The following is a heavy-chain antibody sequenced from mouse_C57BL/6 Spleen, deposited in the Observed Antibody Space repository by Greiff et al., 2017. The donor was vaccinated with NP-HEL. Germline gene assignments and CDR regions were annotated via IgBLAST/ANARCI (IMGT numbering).Heavy chain of an antibody. D-gene: IGHD1-1*01. CDR2: IHPNSGST. V-gene: IGHV1-64*01. J-gene: IGHJ1*03. CDR1: GYTFTSYW. CDR3: ARGDTTVVGYWYFDV. Sequence: QVQLQQPGAELVKPGASVKLSCKASGYTFTSYWMHWVKHRPGQGLEWIGMIHPNSGSTNYNEKFKSKATLTVDKSSSTAYMQLSSLTSEDSAVYYCARGDTTVVGYWYFDVWGTGTTVTVSS.